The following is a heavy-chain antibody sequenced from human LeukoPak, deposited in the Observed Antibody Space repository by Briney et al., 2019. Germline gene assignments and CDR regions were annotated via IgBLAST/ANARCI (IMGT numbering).Heavy chain of an antibody. Sequence: GASVKVSCKASGYTFTNYGITWVRQAPGQGLEWMGRIIPIFGIANYAQKFQGRVTITADKSTSTAYMELSSLRSEDTAVYYCARVPPARNDYSNYVDYYGMDVWGQGTTVTVSS. V-gene: IGHV1-69*04. CDR2: IIPIFGIA. CDR1: GYTFTNYG. J-gene: IGHJ6*02. D-gene: IGHD4-11*01. CDR3: ARVPPARNDYSNYVDYYGMDV.